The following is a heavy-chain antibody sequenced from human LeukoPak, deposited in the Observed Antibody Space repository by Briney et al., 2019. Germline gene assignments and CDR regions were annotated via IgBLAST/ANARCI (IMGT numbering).Heavy chain of an antibody. D-gene: IGHD6-19*01. CDR3: ARGITVAGVLVFDP. CDR2: IYTSGST. Sequence: SETLSLTCAVYGGSFSGYYWSWIRQPPGKGLEWIAYIYTSGSTNYNPSLKSRVTISVDTSKNQFSLKLSSVTAADTAVYYCARGITVAGVLVFDPWGQGTLVTVSS. CDR1: GGSFSGYY. V-gene: IGHV4-4*09. J-gene: IGHJ5*02.